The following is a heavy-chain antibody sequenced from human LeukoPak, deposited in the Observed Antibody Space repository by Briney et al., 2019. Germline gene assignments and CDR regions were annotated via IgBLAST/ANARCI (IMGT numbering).Heavy chain of an antibody. V-gene: IGHV3-53*01. CDR1: GFTVSSNY. D-gene: IGHD4-11*01. Sequence: GSLRLSCAASGFTVSSNYMSWVRQAPGKGLEWVSVIYSGGSTYYADFVKGRFTISRDNSKNTLYLQMNSLRAEDTAVYYCARGGSNWPYYFDYWGQGTLVTVSS. CDR3: ARGGSNWPYYFDY. CDR2: IYSGGST. J-gene: IGHJ4*02.